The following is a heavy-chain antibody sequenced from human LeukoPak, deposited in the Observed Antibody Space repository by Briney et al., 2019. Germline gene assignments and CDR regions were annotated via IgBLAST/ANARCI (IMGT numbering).Heavy chain of an antibody. CDR1: GGSITGYY. CDR3: ATGRDADSARGYYDMDV. D-gene: IGHD5-24*01. J-gene: IGHJ6*01. Sequence: SETLSLTCTVSGGSITGYYWTWIRQPAGKGLEWIGRIYSGGSTNYNPPLKSRVTMSVDTSKNQFSLKLSSVTAADTAVYYCATGRDADSARGYYDMDVWGKGPRSPSPQ. CDR2: IYSGGST. V-gene: IGHV4-4*07.